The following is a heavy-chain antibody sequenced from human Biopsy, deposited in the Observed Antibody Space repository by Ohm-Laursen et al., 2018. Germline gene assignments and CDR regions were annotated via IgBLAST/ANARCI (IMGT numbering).Heavy chain of an antibody. J-gene: IGHJ6*02. CDR3: ARGSGYFKLDV. CDR1: GESSGGYF. V-gene: IGHV4-34*01. Sequence: QTLSLTCAVNGESSGGYFWNWIRQPPGKGLEWIGEINQSGSTKYNPSLKRRATLSADSSNSQFSLRLTSVTAADTAIYYCARGSGYFKLDVWGQGTTVTVSS. D-gene: IGHD5-12*01. CDR2: INQSGST.